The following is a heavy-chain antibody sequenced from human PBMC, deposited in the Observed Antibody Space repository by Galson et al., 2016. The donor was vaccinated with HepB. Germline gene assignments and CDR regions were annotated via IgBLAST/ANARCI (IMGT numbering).Heavy chain of an antibody. Sequence: SETLSLTCTVSGGSISGTDYYWGWIRQPPGKGLEWIGSYYYSGSTYYKPSLKSRVTISVDMSKNQFSLKVNSVTAADTAVYYCASGRPKYTGRDNWFDPGGQGTLVTVSS. CDR1: GGSISGTDYY. V-gene: IGHV4-39*01. CDR2: YYYSGST. D-gene: IGHD1-26*01. CDR3: ASGRPKYTGRDNWFDP. J-gene: IGHJ5*02.